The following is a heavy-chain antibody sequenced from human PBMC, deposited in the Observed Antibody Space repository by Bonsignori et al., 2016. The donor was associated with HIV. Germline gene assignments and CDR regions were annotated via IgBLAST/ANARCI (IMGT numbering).Heavy chain of an antibody. CDR2: ISSSGSTI. CDR3: ARNSMVRGVTFNYYYYMDV. J-gene: IGHJ6*03. V-gene: IGHV3-11*01. D-gene: IGHD3-10*01. Sequence: VRQMPGKGLEWVSYISSSGSTIYYADSVKGRFTISRDNAKNSLYLQMNSLRAEDTAVYYCARNSMVRGVTFNYYYYMDVWGKGTTVTVSS.